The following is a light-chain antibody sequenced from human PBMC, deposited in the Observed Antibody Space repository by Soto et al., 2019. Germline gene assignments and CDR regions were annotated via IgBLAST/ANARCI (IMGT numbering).Light chain of an antibody. CDR3: QQSDNWPPT. CDR2: GAS. V-gene: IGKV3-15*01. CDR1: RSVSTK. Sequence: EIVMTQSPATLSLSPGERATLSCRASRSVSTKLVWYQHKPGQPPRLLISGASARATGIPDRFSGSGSGTELTLTITSLQSEDFAVYYCQQSDNWPPTFGQGTKVEIK. J-gene: IGKJ1*01.